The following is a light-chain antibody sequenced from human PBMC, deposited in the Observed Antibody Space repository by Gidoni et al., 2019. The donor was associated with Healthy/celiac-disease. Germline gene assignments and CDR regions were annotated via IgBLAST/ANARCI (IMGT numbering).Light chain of an antibody. J-gene: IGKJ2*01. CDR2: LGS. Sequence: DIVMTQSPLSLPVTPGEPASISCRSSQSLLHSNGYNYLDWYRQKPGQSPQLLIYLGSNRASGVPDRFSGSGSGTDVTLKISRVEAEDVGVYYCMQALQTPPYTFXQXTKLEIK. CDR3: MQALQTPPYT. V-gene: IGKV2-28*01. CDR1: QSLLHSNGYNY.